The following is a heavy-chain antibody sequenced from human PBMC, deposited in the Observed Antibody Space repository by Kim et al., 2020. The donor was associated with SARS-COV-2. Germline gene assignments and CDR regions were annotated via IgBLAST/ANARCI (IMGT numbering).Heavy chain of an antibody. D-gene: IGHD3-10*01. CDR2: IYYSGST. CDR3: ASSTGYYGSGSYYRKDLNDY. CDR1: GGSISSSSYY. J-gene: IGHJ4*02. Sequence: SETLSLTCTVSGGSISSSSYYWVWIRQPPGKGLEWIGSIYYSGSTYYNPSLKSRVTISVDTSKNQFSLKLSSVTAADTAVYYCASSTGYYGSGSYYRKDLNDYWGQGTLVTVSP. V-gene: IGHV4-39*01.